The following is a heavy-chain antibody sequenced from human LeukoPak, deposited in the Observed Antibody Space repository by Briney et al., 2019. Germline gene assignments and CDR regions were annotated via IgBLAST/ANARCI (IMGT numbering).Heavy chain of an antibody. CDR3: AKVSITGYDFWSGAYFDY. D-gene: IGHD3-3*01. V-gene: IGHV3-9*03. CDR2: ISWNSGSI. J-gene: IGHJ4*02. CDR1: GFTFDDYA. Sequence: GGSLRLSCAASGFTFDDYAMHWVRQAPGKGLEWVSGISWNSGSIGYADSVKGRFTISRDNAKNSLYLQMNSLRAEDMALYYCAKVSITGYDFWSGAYFDYWGQGTLVTVSS.